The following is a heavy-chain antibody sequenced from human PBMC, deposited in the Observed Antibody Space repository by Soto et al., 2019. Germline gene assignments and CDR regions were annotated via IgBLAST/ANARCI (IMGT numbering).Heavy chain of an antibody. CDR1: GYTFTSYD. D-gene: IGHD3-3*01. J-gene: IGHJ6*03. CDR3: ARGRVISRITIFGVVSPPDYYYMDV. Sequence: ASVKVSCKASGYTFTSYDINWVRQATGQRLEWMGWMNPNSGNTGYAQKFQGRVTMTRNTSISTAYMELSSLRSEDTAVYYCARGRVISRITIFGVVSPPDYYYMDVWGKGTTVTVSS. V-gene: IGHV1-8*01. CDR2: MNPNSGNT.